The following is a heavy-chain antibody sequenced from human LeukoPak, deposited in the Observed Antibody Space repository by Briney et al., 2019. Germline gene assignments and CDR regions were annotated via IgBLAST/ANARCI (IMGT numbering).Heavy chain of an antibody. CDR2: IYENGGTT. D-gene: IGHD2-21*01. Sequence: GGSLRLSGVGSGFTFRSHARSWVRQAPERGLEFVSGIYENGGTTYYADSVKGRFSISRDNSKNTLYLQMDSLRGEDTAVYYCAKDFRIGYSAHFDYWGQGALVTVSS. V-gene: IGHV3-23*01. J-gene: IGHJ4*02. CDR3: AKDFRIGYSAHFDY. CDR1: GFTFRSHA.